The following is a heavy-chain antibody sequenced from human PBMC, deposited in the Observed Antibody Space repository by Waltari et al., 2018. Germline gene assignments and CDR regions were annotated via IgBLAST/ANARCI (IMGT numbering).Heavy chain of an antibody. CDR1: GGSISSYY. D-gene: IGHD6-13*01. CDR3: ARDGEQQRTYYYYYYMDV. Sequence: QVQLQESGPGLVKPSETLSLTCTVSGGSISSYYWSWIRQPAGKGLEWIGRIYTSGSTNDNPSLKSRVTMSVDTSKNQFSLKLSSVTAADTAVYYCARDGEQQRTYYYYYYMDVWGKGTTVTVSS. J-gene: IGHJ6*03. CDR2: IYTSGST. V-gene: IGHV4-4*07.